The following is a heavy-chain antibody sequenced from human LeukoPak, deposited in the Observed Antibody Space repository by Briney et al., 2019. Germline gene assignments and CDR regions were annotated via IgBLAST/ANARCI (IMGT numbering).Heavy chain of an antibody. CDR3: ARGRPHGNDY. CDR2: IASDGSST. J-gene: IGHJ4*02. CDR1: GFTFSNNW. D-gene: IGHD4-23*01. V-gene: IGHV3-74*01. Sequence: GGSLRLSCAASGFTFSNNWMHWVRQAPGKGLVWVSRIASDGSSTTYADSVKGRFSISRDNAKNTLYLQMNSLRVEDTAVYYCARGRPHGNDYWGQGTLVTVSS.